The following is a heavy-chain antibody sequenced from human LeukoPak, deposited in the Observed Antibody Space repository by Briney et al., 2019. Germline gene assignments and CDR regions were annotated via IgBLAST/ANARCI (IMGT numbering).Heavy chain of an antibody. J-gene: IGHJ4*02. CDR2: IYSGGST. V-gene: IGHV3-53*01. D-gene: IGHD2-15*01. CDR1: GFTVSSNY. Sequence: GGSLRLSCAASGFTVSSNYMSWVRQAPGKGLERVSVIYSGGSTYYADSVKGRFTISRDNSKNTLYLQMNSLRAEDTAVYYCARDASYCSGGSCYYDYWGQGTLVTVSS. CDR3: ARDASYCSGGSCYYDY.